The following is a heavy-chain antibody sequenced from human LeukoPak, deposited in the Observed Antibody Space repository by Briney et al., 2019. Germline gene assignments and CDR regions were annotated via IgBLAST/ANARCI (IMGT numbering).Heavy chain of an antibody. CDR1: GYTFTSYA. D-gene: IGHD3-10*01. CDR3: ARDYYGSGSYLIDY. J-gene: IGHJ4*02. Sequence: GAPVKVSRKASGYTFTSYAMHWVRQAPGQRLEWMGWINAGNGNTKYSQKFQGRVTITRDTSASTAYMELSSLRSEDTAVYYCARDYYGSGSYLIDYWGQGTLVTVSS. CDR2: INAGNGNT. V-gene: IGHV1-3*01.